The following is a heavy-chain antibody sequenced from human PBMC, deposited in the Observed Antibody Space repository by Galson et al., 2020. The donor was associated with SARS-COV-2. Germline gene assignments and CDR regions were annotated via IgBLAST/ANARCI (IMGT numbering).Heavy chain of an antibody. Sequence: SETLSLTCAVYGGSFSGYYWSWLRQPPGKGLAWIGEINHSGSTNYNPSLKSRVTISVDTSKNQFSLKLSSVTAADTAVYYCARGQVSGSYYSYYYYGMDVWGQGTTVTVSS. CDR2: INHSGST. J-gene: IGHJ6*02. CDR1: GGSFSGYY. D-gene: IGHD1-26*01. CDR3: ARGQVSGSYYSYYYYGMDV. V-gene: IGHV4-34*01.